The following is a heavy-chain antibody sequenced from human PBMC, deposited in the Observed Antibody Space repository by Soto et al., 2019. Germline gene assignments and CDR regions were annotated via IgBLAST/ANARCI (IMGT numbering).Heavy chain of an antibody. V-gene: IGHV4-30-2*01. CDR1: GASITYGGYP. J-gene: IGHJ4*02. CDR2: ISHLAST. CDR3: ARGGGYDTFDY. D-gene: IGHD5-12*01. Sequence: PSDTLSLTCTLSGASITYGGYPWSWIRQPPGKHLEWLGYISHLASTFYNPSFQSRLTLSIDRSKNQFSLKLASMTAADTAVYYCARGGGYDTFDYWGQGALVTVSS.